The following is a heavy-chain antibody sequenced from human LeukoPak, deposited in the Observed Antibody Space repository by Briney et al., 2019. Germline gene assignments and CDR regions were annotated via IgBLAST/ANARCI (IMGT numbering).Heavy chain of an antibody. CDR1: GYTFTSYY. D-gene: IGHD5-12*01. CDR2: INPSGGST. CDR3: ARDLRGYSYYYGMDV. V-gene: IGHV1-46*01. J-gene: IGHJ6*02. Sequence: ASVKVSCKASGYTFTSYYMHWVRQAPGQGLEWMGIINPSGGSTSYAQKFQGRVTMTRDASTSTVYMELSSLRSEDTAVYYCARDLRGYSYYYGMDVWGQGTTVTVSS.